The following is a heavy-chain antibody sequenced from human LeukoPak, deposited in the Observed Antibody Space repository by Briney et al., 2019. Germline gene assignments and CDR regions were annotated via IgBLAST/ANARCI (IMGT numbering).Heavy chain of an antibody. Sequence: GGSLRLSCAASGFTFSSYWMSWVRQAPGKGLEWVANIKQDGSEKYYVDSVKGRFTISRDNAKNSLYLQMNSLRAEDTAVYYCARDSSSSYYYYYYYMDVWGKGTTVTVSS. V-gene: IGHV3-7*01. CDR1: GFTFSSYW. CDR2: IKQDGSEK. CDR3: ARDSSSSYYYYYYYMDV. D-gene: IGHD6-6*01. J-gene: IGHJ6*03.